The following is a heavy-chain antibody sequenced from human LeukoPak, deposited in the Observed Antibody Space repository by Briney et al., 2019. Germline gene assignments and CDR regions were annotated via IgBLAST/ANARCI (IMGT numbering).Heavy chain of an antibody. J-gene: IGHJ4*02. CDR1: GFPVSSNY. CDR2: IYSGGDT. Sequence: GGSLRLSCAASGFPVSSNYMSWVRQAPGKGLEWVSIIYSGGDTYYADSVKGRFTISRDNSKNTLYLQMNSLRAEDTAVYYCTKDRGIAVAGMDYWGQGTLVTVSS. CDR3: TKDRGIAVAGMDY. V-gene: IGHV3-53*05. D-gene: IGHD6-19*01.